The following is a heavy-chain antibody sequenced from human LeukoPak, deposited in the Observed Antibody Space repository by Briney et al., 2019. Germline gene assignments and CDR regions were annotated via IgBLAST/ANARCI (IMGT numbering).Heavy chain of an antibody. V-gene: IGHV4-59*01. D-gene: IGHD4-17*01. J-gene: IGHJ4*02. CDR3: ARGGLTTVTTMIYRH. CDR1: GCSISSYY. CDR2: IYYSGST. Sequence: SETLSLSCTVSGCSISSYYWSWIRQPPGKGLEWIGYIYYSGSTNYNPSLKNRVTISVDTSKNQFSLKLSSVTAADTAVYYCARGGLTTVTTMIYRHWGQRTLVTVSS.